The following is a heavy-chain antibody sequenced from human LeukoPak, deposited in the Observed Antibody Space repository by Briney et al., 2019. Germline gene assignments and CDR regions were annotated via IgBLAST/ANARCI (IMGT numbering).Heavy chain of an antibody. D-gene: IGHD4-17*01. J-gene: IGHJ5*02. CDR2: IYTSGST. CDR1: DGSLSRNY. Sequence: SETLSLTCTVSDGSLSRNYWNWIRQPAGKGLEWIGRIYTSGSTTYNPSLKSRVTMSVDTSKSQFSLNLMSVTAADTAVYYCTRDTGTTGEVKFDPWGQGTLVTVSS. CDR3: TRDTGTTGEVKFDP. V-gene: IGHV4-4*07.